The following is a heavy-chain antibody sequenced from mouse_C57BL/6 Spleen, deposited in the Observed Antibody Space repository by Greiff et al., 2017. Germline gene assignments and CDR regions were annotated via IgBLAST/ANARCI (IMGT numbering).Heavy chain of an antibody. CDR3: ARDLRMDY. J-gene: IGHJ4*01. V-gene: IGHV1-69*01. Sequence: QVQLQQPGAELVMPGASVKLSCKASVYTFRSYWIHWVQQRPGHGLEWIGALDTSDSYPNYNQKFKRKSTLTVDKSSSTAYMQLSSLTSEDSAVYYCARDLRMDYWGQGTSVTVSS. CDR2: LDTSDSYP. CDR1: VYTFRSYW.